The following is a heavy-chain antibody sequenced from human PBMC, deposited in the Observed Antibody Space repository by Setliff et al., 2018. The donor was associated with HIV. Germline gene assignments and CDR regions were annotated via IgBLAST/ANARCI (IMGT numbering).Heavy chain of an antibody. CDR1: GGSISSGSYY. CDR2: IYTSGST. CDR3: ARESDRQWLVPGAFDI. Sequence: SETLSLTCTVSGGSISSGSYYWSWIRQPAGKGLEWIGRIYTSGSTNYNPSLKSRVTISVDTSKNQFSLNLSSVTAADTAVYYCARESDRQWLVPGAFDIWGQGTMVTVSS. J-gene: IGHJ3*02. V-gene: IGHV4-61*02. D-gene: IGHD6-19*01.